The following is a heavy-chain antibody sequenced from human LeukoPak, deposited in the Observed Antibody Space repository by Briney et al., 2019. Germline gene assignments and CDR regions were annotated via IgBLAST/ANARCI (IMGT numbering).Heavy chain of an antibody. Sequence: SETLSLTCAVYGGSFSGYYWSWIRQPPGKGLEWIGEINHSGSTNYNPSLKSRVTISVDTSKNQFSLKLSSVTAADTAVYYCARDLFILTGYTWFDPWGQGTLVTVSS. CDR3: ARDLFILTGYTWFDP. CDR2: INHSGST. CDR1: GGSFSGYY. J-gene: IGHJ5*02. D-gene: IGHD3-9*01. V-gene: IGHV4-34*01.